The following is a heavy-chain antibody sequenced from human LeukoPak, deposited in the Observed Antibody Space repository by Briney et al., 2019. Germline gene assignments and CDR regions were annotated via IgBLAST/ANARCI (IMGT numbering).Heavy chain of an antibody. CDR3: ARVFAEMATIWDLAYYYYYMDV. J-gene: IGHJ6*03. D-gene: IGHD5-24*01. V-gene: IGHV3-21*01. Sequence: PGGSLRLSCAASGFTFSSYSMNWVRQAPGKGLEWVSSISSSSSYIYYADSVKGRFTISRDNAKNSLYLQMNSLRAEDTAVYYCARVFAEMATIWDLAYYYYYMDVWGKGTTVTVSS. CDR1: GFTFSSYS. CDR2: ISSSSSYI.